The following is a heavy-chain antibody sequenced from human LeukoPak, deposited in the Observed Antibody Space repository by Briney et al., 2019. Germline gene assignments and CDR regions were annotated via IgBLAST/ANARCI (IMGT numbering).Heavy chain of an antibody. CDR2: IYYSGST. CDR3: ARDWGTYFDY. V-gene: IGHV4-31*03. CDR1: GGSISSGGSR. J-gene: IGHJ4*02. D-gene: IGHD7-27*01. Sequence: SQTLSLTCTVSGGSISSGGSRWSWIRQHPGKGLEWIGYIYYSGSTYYNPSLESRLTMSVDTSKNQFSLHLTSVTAADTAVYYCARDWGTYFDYWGQGTLVTVSS.